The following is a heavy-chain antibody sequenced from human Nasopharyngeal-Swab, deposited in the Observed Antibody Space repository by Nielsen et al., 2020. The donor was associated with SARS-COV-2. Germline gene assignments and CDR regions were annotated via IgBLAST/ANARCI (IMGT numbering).Heavy chain of an antibody. D-gene: IGHD3-9*01. CDR1: GCTFSSYA. CDR3: ARSKWSDILLTYYYYGMDV. CDR2: IIPIFGTA. Sequence: SVQVSCKASGCTFSSYAISWVRQAPGQGLDWMGGIIPIFGTANYAQKFQGRVTITADESTSTAYMELSSLRSEDTAVYYCARSKWSDILLTYYYYGMDVWGQGTTVTVSS. J-gene: IGHJ6*02. V-gene: IGHV1-69*13.